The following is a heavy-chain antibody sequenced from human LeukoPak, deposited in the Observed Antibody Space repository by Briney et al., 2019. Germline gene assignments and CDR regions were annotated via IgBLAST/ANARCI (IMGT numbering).Heavy chain of an antibody. V-gene: IGHV4-38-2*01. CDR3: ANTPYSLRVSGGSLYYFDY. Sequence: SETLSLTCAVSGDSISSGYYWDWIRQPPGKGLEWIGSIYRSGSTYYNPSLKSRVTISVDMTKNQFSLKLSSVTATDTAVYYCANTPYSLRVSGGSLYYFDYWGQGTLVTVSS. D-gene: IGHD2-15*01. CDR1: GDSISSGYY. CDR2: IYRSGST. J-gene: IGHJ4*02.